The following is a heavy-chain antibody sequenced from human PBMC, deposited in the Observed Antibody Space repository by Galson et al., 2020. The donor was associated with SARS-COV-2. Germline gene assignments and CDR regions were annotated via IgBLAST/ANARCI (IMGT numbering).Heavy chain of an antibody. CDR2: ISGDGGST. CDR1: GFTFDDYA. J-gene: IGHJ6*03. V-gene: IGHV3-43*02. CDR3: AKDIGGTIFGVVIIRGYMDV. D-gene: IGHD3-3*01. Sequence: GGSLRLSCAASGFTFDDYAMHWVRQAPGKGLEWVSLISGDGGSTYYADSVKGRFTISRDNSKNSLYLQMNSLRTEDTALYYCAKDIGGTIFGVVIIRGYMDVWGKGTTVTVSS.